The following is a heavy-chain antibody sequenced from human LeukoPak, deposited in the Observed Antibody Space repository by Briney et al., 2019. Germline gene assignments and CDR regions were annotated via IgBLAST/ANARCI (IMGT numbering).Heavy chain of an antibody. V-gene: IGHV4-39*01. CDR3: ARTGYCSSTSCYYYYYGMDV. J-gene: IGHJ6*02. D-gene: IGHD2-2*01. CDR2: IYYSGST. Sequence: SETLSLTCTVSGGSISSSSYSWGWIRQPPGKGLEWIGSIYYSGSTYYNPSLKSRVTISVDTSKNQFSLKLSSVTAADTAVYYCARTGYCSSTSCYYYYYGMDVWGQGTTVTVSS. CDR1: GGSISSSSYS.